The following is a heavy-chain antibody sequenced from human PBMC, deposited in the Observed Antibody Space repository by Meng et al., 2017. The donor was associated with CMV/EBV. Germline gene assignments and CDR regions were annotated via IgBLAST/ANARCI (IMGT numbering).Heavy chain of an antibody. CDR3: ASRTAVAEFDY. V-gene: IGHV3-21*01. J-gene: IGHJ4*02. CDR1: GGSISSSS. Sequence: ETLSLTCTVSGGSISSSSYYWGWIRQPPGKGLKWVSAISGSSSSYIYYADSVKGRFTITRDNAKNSLYLQMNSLRAEDTAVYYCASRTAVAEFDYWGQGTLVTVSS. D-gene: IGHD6-19*01. CDR2: ISGSSSSYI.